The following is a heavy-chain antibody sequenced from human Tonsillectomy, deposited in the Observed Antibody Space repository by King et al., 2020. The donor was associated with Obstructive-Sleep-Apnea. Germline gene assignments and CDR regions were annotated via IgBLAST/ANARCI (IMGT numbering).Heavy chain of an antibody. CDR2: IKHDGSGI. V-gene: IGHV3-7*03. D-gene: IGHD4-11*01. J-gene: IGHJ4*02. CDR3: ARRNYAALDY. CDR1: GFSFSDYW. Sequence: VQLVESGGGLVQPGGSRRLSCAASGFSFSDYWMNWFRQAPGKGLEWVANIKHDGSGIDYVDSVKGRFTISRDNAKKSLFLQMNSLIAEDTAVYYCARRNYAALDYWGQGTLIAVSS.